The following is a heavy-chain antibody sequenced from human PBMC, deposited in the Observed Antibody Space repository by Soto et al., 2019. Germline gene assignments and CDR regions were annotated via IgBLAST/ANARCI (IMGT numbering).Heavy chain of an antibody. CDR3: AREAVDTAMVTTGHYYYYGMDV. Sequence: PSQTLSLTCAISGDSVSSNSAAWNWIRRSPSRGLEWLGRTYYRSKWYNDYAVSVKSRITINPDTSKNQFSLQLNSVTPEDTAVYYCAREAVDTAMVTTGHYYYYGMDVWGQGTTVTVSS. D-gene: IGHD5-18*01. CDR2: TYYRSKWYN. V-gene: IGHV6-1*01. J-gene: IGHJ6*02. CDR1: GDSVSSNSAA.